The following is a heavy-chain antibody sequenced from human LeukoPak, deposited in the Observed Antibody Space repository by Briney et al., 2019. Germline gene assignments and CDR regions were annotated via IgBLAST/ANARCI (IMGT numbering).Heavy chain of an antibody. Sequence: SETLSLTCTVSGGSISSGGYYWSWIRQHPGKGLEWIGYIYYSGSTYYNPSLKSRVTISVDTSKNQFSLKLSSVTATDTAVYYCARGDIVVVPAAIYFDYWGQGTLVTVSS. CDR2: IYYSGST. D-gene: IGHD2-2*01. CDR3: ARGDIVVVPAAIYFDY. CDR1: GGSISSGGYY. J-gene: IGHJ4*02. V-gene: IGHV4-31*03.